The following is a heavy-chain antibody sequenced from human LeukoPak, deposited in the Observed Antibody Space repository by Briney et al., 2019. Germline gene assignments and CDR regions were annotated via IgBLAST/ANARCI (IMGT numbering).Heavy chain of an antibody. V-gene: IGHV3-64*01. D-gene: IGHD2-2*01. CDR2: ITSNGGTT. Sequence: GGSLRLSCVASGFSLSTYDMYWVRQAPGKGLEYVSAITSNGGTTYYANSVKGRFTISRDNSKNALYLQMGSLRAEDMAVYYCARGYCSSTSCTNDYWGQGTLVTVSS. J-gene: IGHJ4*02. CDR3: ARGYCSSTSCTNDY. CDR1: GFSLSTYD.